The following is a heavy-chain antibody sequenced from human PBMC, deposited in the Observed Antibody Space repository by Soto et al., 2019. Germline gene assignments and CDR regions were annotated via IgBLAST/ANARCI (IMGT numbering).Heavy chain of an antibody. J-gene: IGHJ6*02. CDR3: ARQKVPNFYGMDV. CDR1: GYSFTSYW. V-gene: IGHV5-51*01. CDR2: IYPGDSDT. Sequence: PGESLKISCKGSGYSFTSYWIGWVRQMPGKGLEWMGIIYPGDSDTRCSPSFQGHVTISADKSISTAYLQWSSLKASDTAMYYCARQKVPNFYGMDVWGQGTTVTVSS. D-gene: IGHD2-8*01.